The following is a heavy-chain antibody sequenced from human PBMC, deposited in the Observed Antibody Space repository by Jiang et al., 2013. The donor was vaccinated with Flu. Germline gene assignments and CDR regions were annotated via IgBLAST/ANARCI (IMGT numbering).Heavy chain of an antibody. CDR2: INHSGST. V-gene: IGHV4-34*01. D-gene: IGHD6-6*01. J-gene: IGHJ4*02. CDR3: ARGRRYSSSLDY. CDR1: GGSFSGYY. Sequence: LLKPSETLSLTCAVYGGSFSGYYWSWIRQPPGKGLEWIGEINHSGSTNYNPSLKSRVTISVDTSKNQFSLKLSSVTAADTAVYYYARGRRYSSSLDYWGQGTLVTVSS.